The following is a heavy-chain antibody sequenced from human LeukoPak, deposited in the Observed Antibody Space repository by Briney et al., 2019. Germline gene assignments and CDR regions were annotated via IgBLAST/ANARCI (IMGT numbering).Heavy chain of an antibody. Sequence: ASVQVPCKASGYTFSSYGISWVRQAPGQGLEWMGWISGYNGNTNYAQKFQGRVTMTTDTSTGTSYMELRSLRSDDTAVYYCARDGLYYYGSVFDYWGQGTLVTVSS. J-gene: IGHJ4*02. CDR3: ARDGLYYYGSVFDY. CDR1: GYTFSSYG. D-gene: IGHD3-10*01. V-gene: IGHV1-18*01. CDR2: ISGYNGNT.